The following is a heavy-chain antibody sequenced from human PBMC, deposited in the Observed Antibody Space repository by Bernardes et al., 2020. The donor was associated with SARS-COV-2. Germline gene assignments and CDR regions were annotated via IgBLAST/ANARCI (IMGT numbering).Heavy chain of an antibody. J-gene: IGHJ3*02. Sequence: ASVKVSCKASGYNFNDYFLHWVRQAPGQGLEWMGWINPSGTDTNYAQNFRGRVTMTRDTSINTAYMELSRLNSDDTAVYYCGSVTCSQRDDFDIWGQGTMVTVSS. D-gene: IGHD3-16*01. CDR3: GSVTCSQRDDFDI. V-gene: IGHV1-2*02. CDR2: INPSGTDT. CDR1: GYNFNDYF.